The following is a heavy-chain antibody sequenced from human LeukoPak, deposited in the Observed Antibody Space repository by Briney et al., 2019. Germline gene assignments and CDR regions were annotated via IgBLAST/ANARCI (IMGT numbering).Heavy chain of an antibody. CDR3: ARGPSYSSSWYGGGFDY. D-gene: IGHD6-13*01. CDR1: GGSISSYY. Sequence: PETLSLTCTVSGGSISSYYWSWIRQPAGKGLEWIGRIYTSGSTNYNPSLKSRVTMSVDTSKNQFSLKLSSVTAADTAVYYCARGPSYSSSWYGGGFDYWGQGTLVTVSS. J-gene: IGHJ4*02. CDR2: IYTSGST. V-gene: IGHV4-4*07.